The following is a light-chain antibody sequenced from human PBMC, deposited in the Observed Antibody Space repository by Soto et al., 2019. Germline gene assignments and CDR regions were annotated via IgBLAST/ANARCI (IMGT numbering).Light chain of an antibody. V-gene: IGLV2-11*01. CDR1: SSDIGGYSF. Sequence: QSALTQPPSVSGSPGQSVTISCSGTSSDIGGYSFVSWYQQHPGNTPKLIIYDVRNRPSGVPDRFPGSKSGNTASLTISGLQAEDEADYYCCSYAGTYSVIFGGGTKLTVL. CDR3: CSYAGTYSVI. CDR2: DVR. J-gene: IGLJ2*01.